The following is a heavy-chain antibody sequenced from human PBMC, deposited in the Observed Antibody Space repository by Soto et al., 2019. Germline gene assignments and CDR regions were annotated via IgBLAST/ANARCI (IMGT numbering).Heavy chain of an antibody. J-gene: IGHJ4*02. CDR2: ISYDGSNK. CDR1: GFTFSSYG. CDR3: AKERFPEGPLDY. Sequence: GGSLRLSCAASGFTFSSYGMHWVRQAPGKGLEWVAVISYDGSNKYYADSVKGRFTISRDNSKNTLYLQMNSLRAEDTAVYYCAKERFPEGPLDYWGQGTLVTVSS. V-gene: IGHV3-30*18. D-gene: IGHD3-3*01.